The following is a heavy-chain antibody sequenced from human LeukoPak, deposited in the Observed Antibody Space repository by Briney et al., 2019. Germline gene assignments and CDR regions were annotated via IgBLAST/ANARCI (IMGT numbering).Heavy chain of an antibody. J-gene: IGHJ4*02. V-gene: IGHV3-23*01. CDR2: ITGSGGST. D-gene: IGHD3-3*01. CDR3: VKGQEYLEWFYEY. CDR1: GLTFGLTFSSYA. Sequence: PGGSLRLSCTASGLTFGLTFSSYAMNWVRQAPGKGLEWVSGITGSGGSTYYADSVKGRFTVSRDNLKSTLTLQMSGLRAEDTAVYYCVKGQEYLEWFYEYWGQGSLVTVSS.